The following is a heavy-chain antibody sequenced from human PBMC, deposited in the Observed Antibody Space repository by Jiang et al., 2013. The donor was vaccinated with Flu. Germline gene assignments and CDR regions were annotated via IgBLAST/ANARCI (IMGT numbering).Heavy chain of an antibody. CDR1: GGSVTSENYY. Sequence: GSGLVKPSETLSLTCTVSGGSVTSENYYWVWIRQPPGKGLEWIGSIYHTGSTYYKPSLTTRVTMSVDTSKNHFSLKLTSVTAADTAVYFCARAQKYSGFELPYFDYWGQGALVIASS. D-gene: IGHD5-12*01. V-gene: IGHV4-39*07. CDR2: IYHTGST. CDR3: ARAQKYSGFELPYFDY. J-gene: IGHJ4*02.